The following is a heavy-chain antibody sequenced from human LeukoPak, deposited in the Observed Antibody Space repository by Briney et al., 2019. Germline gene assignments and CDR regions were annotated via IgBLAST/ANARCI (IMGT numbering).Heavy chain of an antibody. V-gene: IGHV3-66*01. D-gene: IGHD6-6*01. Sequence: GRSLRLSCAASGFTVGTNYMSWVRQAPGKGLEWVSVIYTGGSTYYADSVKGRFTISRDNAKNSLYLQMNSLRPEDTAVYFCARDRHVPGLYYYYMDVWGKGTTVTVSS. CDR3: ARDRHVPGLYYYYMDV. J-gene: IGHJ6*03. CDR1: GFTVGTNY. CDR2: IYTGGST.